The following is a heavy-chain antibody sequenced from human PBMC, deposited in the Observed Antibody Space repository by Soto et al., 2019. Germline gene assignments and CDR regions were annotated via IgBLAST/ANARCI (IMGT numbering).Heavy chain of an antibody. J-gene: IGHJ1*01. V-gene: IGHV4-59*01. CDR3: AKAGGSGWETDYFQH. Sequence: PSDTLSLTCTVSGRSIIIYYWSWIRPPPGKGLEWIGYIYYSGSTNYNPSLKSRVTISVDTSKNQFSLKLSSVTAADTAVYYCAKAGGSGWETDYFQHWGQGTLVTVSS. CDR2: IYYSGST. D-gene: IGHD6-25*01. CDR1: GRSIIIYY.